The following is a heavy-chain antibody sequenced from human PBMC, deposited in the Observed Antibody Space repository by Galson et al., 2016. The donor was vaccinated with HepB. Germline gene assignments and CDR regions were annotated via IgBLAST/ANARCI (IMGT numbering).Heavy chain of an antibody. Sequence: SLRLSCAASGFTLSTYAMSWVRQAPGKGLEWVSTIRGNGGSTSYADSVKGRFTISRASSKNTVYLQMNSLRAGDTAVYYCAKGGMLIPRFDYWGQGTLVTVAS. CDR1: GFTLSTYA. CDR2: IRGNGGST. V-gene: IGHV3-23*01. D-gene: IGHD3-16*01. J-gene: IGHJ4*02. CDR3: AKGGMLIPRFDY.